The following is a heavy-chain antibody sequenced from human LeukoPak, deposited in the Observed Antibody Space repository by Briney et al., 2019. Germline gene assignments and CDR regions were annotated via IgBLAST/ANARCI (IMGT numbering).Heavy chain of an antibody. CDR2: IYHSGST. CDR3: ARSLVRGVIPNWFDP. D-gene: IGHD3-10*01. V-gene: IGHV4-30-2*01. Sequence: SETLSLTCAVSGGSISSGGYSWSWIRQPPGKGLEWIGYIYHSGSTYYNPSLKSRVTISVDRSKNQFSLKLSSVTAADTAVYYCARSLVRGVIPNWFDPWGQGTLVTVSS. CDR1: GGSISSGGYS. J-gene: IGHJ5*02.